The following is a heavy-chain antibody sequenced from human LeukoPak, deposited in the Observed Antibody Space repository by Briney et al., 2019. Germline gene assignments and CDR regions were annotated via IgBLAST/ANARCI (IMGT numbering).Heavy chain of an antibody. CDR3: ARGAYYDY. D-gene: IGHD3-22*01. V-gene: IGHV3-21*01. CDR2: ISSSTSYI. Sequence: GGSLRLSCAASGLTFSTSSMNWVRQAPGKGLEWVSSISSSTSYIYYADSVKGRFTISRDNAKNSLYLQMNSLRVEDTAVYYCARGAYYDYWGQGTLVTVSS. CDR1: GLTFSTSS. J-gene: IGHJ4*02.